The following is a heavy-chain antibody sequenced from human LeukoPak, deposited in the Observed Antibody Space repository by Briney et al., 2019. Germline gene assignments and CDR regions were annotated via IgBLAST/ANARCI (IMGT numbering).Heavy chain of an antibody. CDR2: IYHSGST. CDR3: ARGGDCTNGVCYIYFDY. CDR1: GGSISSSNW. V-gene: IGHV4-4*02. J-gene: IGHJ4*02. D-gene: IGHD2-8*01. Sequence: PSGTLSLTCAVSGGSISSSNWWSWVRQPPGKGLEWIGEIYHSGSTNYNPSLKSRVTISVDKSKNQFSLKLSSVTAADMAVYYCARGGDCTNGVCYIYFDYWGQGTLVTVSS.